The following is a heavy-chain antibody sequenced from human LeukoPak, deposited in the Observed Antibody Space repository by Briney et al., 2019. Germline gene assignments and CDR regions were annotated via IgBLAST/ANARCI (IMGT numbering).Heavy chain of an antibody. D-gene: IGHD6-19*01. CDR2: ISGSGDST. CDR3: ARRSGVAVAGAFDY. CDR1: GFTLSNAW. Sequence: GGSLRLSCAASGFTLSNAWTNWVRQAPGKGLEWVSGISGSGDSTYYADSVKGRFTISRDNSKNTLYLQMNSLRAEDTAVYFCARRSGVAVAGAFDYWGQGALVTVSS. V-gene: IGHV3-23*01. J-gene: IGHJ4*02.